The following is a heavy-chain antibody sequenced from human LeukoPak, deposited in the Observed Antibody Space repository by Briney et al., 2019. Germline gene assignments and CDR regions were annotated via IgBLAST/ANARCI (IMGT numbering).Heavy chain of an antibody. CDR3: ARTDSGRYSYFDY. J-gene: IGHJ4*02. V-gene: IGHV4-39*02. CDR1: DGSISSSSYY. D-gene: IGHD1-26*01. Sequence: SETLSLTCIVSDGSISSSSYYWGWIRQPPGKGLEWIGNLFYTGETFYNPSLNSRVTISVDTSKSHFSLRLSSVTAADTAVYYCARTDSGRYSYFDYWGQGTLVTVSS. CDR2: LFYTGET.